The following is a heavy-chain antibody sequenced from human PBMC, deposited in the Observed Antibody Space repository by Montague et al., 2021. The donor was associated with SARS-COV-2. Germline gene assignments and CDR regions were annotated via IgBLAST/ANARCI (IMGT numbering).Heavy chain of an antibody. CDR3: ARGLIDITMMVVVFTGASLYFDY. D-gene: IGHD3-22*01. V-gene: IGHV4-34*01. CDR2: IGPSGST. CDR1: GGSLSGYH. Sequence: SETLSLTCGVSGGSLSGYHSSWIRQPPGKGLEWIGEIGPSGSTNYNPSLKSRVIISLDTSKNQFSLKLSSVTAADTAVYYCARGLIDITMMVVVFTGASLYFDYWGQGILVTVSS. J-gene: IGHJ4*02.